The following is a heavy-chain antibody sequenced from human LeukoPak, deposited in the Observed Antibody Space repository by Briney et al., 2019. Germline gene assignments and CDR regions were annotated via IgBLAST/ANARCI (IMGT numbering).Heavy chain of an antibody. CDR2: IYTSGST. V-gene: IGHV3-66*01. D-gene: IGHD3-16*01. J-gene: IGHJ6*03. Sequence: PGGSLSLSCAASGFTVSSNYRSWARQLPGKGLKWVSLIYTSGSTYYADSVKDRFTISRDNSKNTLYLQMNSLRAEDTAVYYCASSPLPSHDHYYYYYMDVWGKGTTVTISS. CDR1: GFTVSSNY. CDR3: ASSPLPSHDHYYYYYMDV.